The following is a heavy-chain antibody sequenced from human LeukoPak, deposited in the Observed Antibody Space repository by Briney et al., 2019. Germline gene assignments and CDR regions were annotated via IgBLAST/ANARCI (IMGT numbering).Heavy chain of an antibody. V-gene: IGHV1-18*01. CDR3: AQGIAAAGTRPSWFDP. Sequence: ASVKVSCKASGYTFTSYGISWVRQAPGQGLEWMGWISAYNGNTNYAQKLQGRVTMTTDTSTSTAYMEQRSLRSDDTAVYYCAQGIAAAGTRPSWFDPWGQGTLVTVSS. J-gene: IGHJ5*02. CDR2: ISAYNGNT. D-gene: IGHD6-13*01. CDR1: GYTFTSYG.